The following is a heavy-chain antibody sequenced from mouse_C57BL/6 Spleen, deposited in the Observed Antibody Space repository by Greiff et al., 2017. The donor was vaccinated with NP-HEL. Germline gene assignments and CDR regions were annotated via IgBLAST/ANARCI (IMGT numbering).Heavy chain of an antibody. CDR1: GYTFNSSW. V-gene: IGHV1-69*01. Sequence: QVQLQQPVAELVMPGASVKLSCTASGYTFNSSWMHWVKQRPGQGLEWIGEIDPSDSYTNYNQKFQGKSTLTVDKSSSTAYMQLSSLTSEDSAVYYCARWAYYGGCAGCFAYWGQGTLVTVSA. CDR3: ARWAYYGGCAGCFAY. D-gene: IGHD1-1*02. J-gene: IGHJ3*01. CDR2: IDPSDSYT.